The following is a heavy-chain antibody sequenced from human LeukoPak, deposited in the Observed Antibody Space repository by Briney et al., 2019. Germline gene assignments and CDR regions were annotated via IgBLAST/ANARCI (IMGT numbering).Heavy chain of an antibody. J-gene: IGHJ4*02. V-gene: IGHV3-23*01. CDR3: AKWRGPAAYSFYFDY. D-gene: IGHD2-2*01. CDR1: GFTFSSYA. Sequence: PGGSLRLSCAASGFTFSSYAMSWVRQAPGKGLKWVSDISGSGGSTYYADSVKGRFTISRDNSKNTLYLQMNSLRAEDTAVYYCAKWRGPAAYSFYFDYWGQGTLVTVSS. CDR2: ISGSGGST.